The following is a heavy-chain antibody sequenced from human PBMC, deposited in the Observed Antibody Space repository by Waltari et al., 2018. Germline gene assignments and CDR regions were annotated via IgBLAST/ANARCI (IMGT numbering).Heavy chain of an antibody. Sequence: QVQLQESGPGLEKPSETLSLTCAVSGYSISSGYYWGWIRQPPGKGLEWIGRIYHSGNTYYNTALKSRVTISVDTSKNQFSLKLSSVTAADTAVYYCARLLNGAFDFWGQGTMVTVSS. CDR3: ARLLNGAFDF. J-gene: IGHJ3*01. CDR1: GYSISSGYY. CDR2: IYHSGNT. D-gene: IGHD2-8*01. V-gene: IGHV4-38-2*01.